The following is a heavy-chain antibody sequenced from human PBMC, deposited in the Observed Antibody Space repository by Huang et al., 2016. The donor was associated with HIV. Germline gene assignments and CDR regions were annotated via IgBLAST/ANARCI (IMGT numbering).Heavy chain of an antibody. CDR2: AYYSGNT. Sequence: QLQLQESGPGLVKPSETLSLTCTVSGASVSNSRSYWGWIRPPPGKGLEWIGSAYYSGNTDDDTGYTYYNPSIKSRVTISVDRSKNQFSLRLTSVTAADTAVYFCARLDRNDYGDYWGQGTLVTVSS. CDR1: GASVSNSRSY. CDR3: ARLDRNDYGDY. V-gene: IGHV4-39*01. J-gene: IGHJ4*02.